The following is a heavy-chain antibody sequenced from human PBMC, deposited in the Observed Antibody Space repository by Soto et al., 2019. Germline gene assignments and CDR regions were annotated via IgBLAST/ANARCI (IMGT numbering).Heavy chain of an antibody. Sequence: ASVKVSCKASGYTFTGNAMHWVRQAPGQRLEWMGWINTGNGNTNYAQKFQGRVTITADESTSTAYMELSSLRSEDTAVYYCARGDYYDSSGYYYVHFQHWGQGTLVTVSS. CDR1: GYTFTGNA. V-gene: IGHV1-3*04. D-gene: IGHD3-22*01. J-gene: IGHJ1*01. CDR2: INTGNGNT. CDR3: ARGDYYDSSGYYYVHFQH.